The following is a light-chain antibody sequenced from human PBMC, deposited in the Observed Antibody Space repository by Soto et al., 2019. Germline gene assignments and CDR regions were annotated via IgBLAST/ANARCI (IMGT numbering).Light chain of an antibody. Sequence: QSVLTQPASGSRSPGQSITISCTGTSSDVGSYNLVSWYQQHPGKAPKLMIYEGSKRPSGVSNRFSGSKSGNTASLTISGLQAEDEADYYCCSYAGSRVFGGGTKVTLL. CDR1: SSDVGSYNL. J-gene: IGLJ3*02. V-gene: IGLV2-23*01. CDR2: EGS. CDR3: CSYAGSRV.